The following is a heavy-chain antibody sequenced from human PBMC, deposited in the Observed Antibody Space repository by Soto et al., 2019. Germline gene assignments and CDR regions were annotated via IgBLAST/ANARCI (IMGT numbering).Heavy chain of an antibody. V-gene: IGHV3-53*01. Sequence: GGSLSLSCAASGFTVGSNYMSWVRQAPGTGLEWGSVIYSGGSTYYADSVKGRFAISRDNSKNTLYLQMDSLRAEDTAVYYCARDGHYGSGSYGYYYYYYGMDVWGQGTTLTVSS. D-gene: IGHD3-10*01. CDR3: ARDGHYGSGSYGYYYYYYGMDV. CDR2: IYSGGST. CDR1: GFTVGSNY. J-gene: IGHJ6*02.